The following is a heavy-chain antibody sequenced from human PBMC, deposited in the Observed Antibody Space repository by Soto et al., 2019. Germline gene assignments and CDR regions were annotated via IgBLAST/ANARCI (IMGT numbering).Heavy chain of an antibody. V-gene: IGHV3-23*01. J-gene: IGHJ4*02. CDR2: ISDSGGST. Sequence: GGSLRLSCAASGFTFSSYAMNWVRQAPGKGLEWVSTISDSGGSTYYADSVKGRFTISRDNSKNTLYLQMNSLRAEHTAIYYWAKRGGDYWGQGTLVTAS. D-gene: IGHD6-25*01. CDR1: GFTFSSYA. CDR3: AKRGGDY.